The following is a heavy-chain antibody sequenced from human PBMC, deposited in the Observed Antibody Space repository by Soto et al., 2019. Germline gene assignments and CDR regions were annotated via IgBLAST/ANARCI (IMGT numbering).Heavy chain of an antibody. CDR2: INAGNGNT. J-gene: IGHJ3*02. V-gene: IGHV1-3*01. CDR3: ARALTRLPTFDI. Sequence: VTCKASGYTFTSYAMHWVRQAPGQRLEWMGWINAGNGNTKYSQKFQGRVTITRDTSASTAYMELSSLRSEDTAVYYCARALTRLPTFDIWGQGTMVTVSS. CDR1: GYTFTSYA. D-gene: IGHD4-17*01.